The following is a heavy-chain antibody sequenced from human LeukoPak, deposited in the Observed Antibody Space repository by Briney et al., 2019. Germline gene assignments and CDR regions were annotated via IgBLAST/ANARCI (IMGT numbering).Heavy chain of an antibody. CDR1: GFTFDDYA. CDR3: AKGMYGDSYDFDY. J-gene: IGHJ4*02. V-gene: IGHV3-43*02. CDR2: ISGDGGST. D-gene: IGHD4-17*01. Sequence: PGGSLRLSFAASGFTFDDYAMHWVRQAPGKGLEWVSLISGDGGSTYYADSVKGRFTISRDNSKNPLYLQMNSLRTEDSALYYCAKGMYGDSYDFDYWGQGTLVTVSS.